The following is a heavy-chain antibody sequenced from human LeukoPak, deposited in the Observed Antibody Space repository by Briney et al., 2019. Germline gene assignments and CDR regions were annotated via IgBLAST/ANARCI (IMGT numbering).Heavy chain of an antibody. D-gene: IGHD3-9*01. Sequence: GSLRLSCAASGFTFSGSAMHWVRQASGKGLEWVGRIRSKANSYATAYAASVKGRFTISRDDSKNTLYLQMNSLRAEDTAVYYCAKDQSGGTYHDILTAYFDYWGQGTLVTVSS. CDR3: AKDQSGGTYHDILTAYFDY. CDR1: GFTFSGSA. V-gene: IGHV3-73*01. CDR2: IRSKANSYAT. J-gene: IGHJ4*02.